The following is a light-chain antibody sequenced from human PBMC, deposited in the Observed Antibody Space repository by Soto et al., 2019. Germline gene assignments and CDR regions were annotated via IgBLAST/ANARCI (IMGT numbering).Light chain of an antibody. Sequence: QSVLTQPASVSGSPGQSITISCTGTSSDFGSYNLVSWYQQHPGKAPKLMIYEVSKRPSGVSNRFSGSKSGNTASLTISGLQAEDEADYYCCSYAGRSTFHVFGTGTKVTVL. J-gene: IGLJ1*01. CDR3: CSYAGRSTFHV. CDR1: SSDFGSYNL. V-gene: IGLV2-23*02. CDR2: EVS.